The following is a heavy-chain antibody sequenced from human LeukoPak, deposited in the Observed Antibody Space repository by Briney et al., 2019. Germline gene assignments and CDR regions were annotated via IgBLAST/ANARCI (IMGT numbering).Heavy chain of an antibody. CDR2: IRYDGSNK. Sequence: PGGSLRLSCAASGFTFSSYGMHWVRQAPGKGLEWVAFIRYDGSNKYYADSVKGRFTISRDNSKNMLYLQMNSLRAEDTAVYYCAKGGDSSGYEADYWGQGTLVTVSS. D-gene: IGHD3-22*01. V-gene: IGHV3-30*02. J-gene: IGHJ4*02. CDR1: GFTFSSYG. CDR3: AKGGDSSGYEADY.